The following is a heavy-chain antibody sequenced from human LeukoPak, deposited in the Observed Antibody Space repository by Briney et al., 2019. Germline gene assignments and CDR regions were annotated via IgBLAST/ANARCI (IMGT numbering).Heavy chain of an antibody. D-gene: IGHD3-16*01. CDR1: GYTFTGYY. CDR2: INPNSGAT. Sequence: ASVKVSCKGSGYTFTGYYMHWVRQAPGQGLEWMAWINPNSGATNYAQKFQGRVTVTRDTSISTAYMELSSLESDDTAVYYCARDLMTTPTWDFDYWDQGTLVSVSS. J-gene: IGHJ4*02. V-gene: IGHV1-2*02. CDR3: ARDLMTTPTWDFDY.